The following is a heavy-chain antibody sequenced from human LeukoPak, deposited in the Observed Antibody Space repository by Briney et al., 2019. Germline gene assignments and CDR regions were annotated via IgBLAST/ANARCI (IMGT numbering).Heavy chain of an antibody. J-gene: IGHJ6*03. V-gene: IGHV4-59*11. D-gene: IGHD2-15*01. Sequence: PETLSLTCTVSGGSISSHYWTWIRQSPVKGLEWIGDISNSGSTSYNPSLKSRVTTSIDTSKNQFSLKLSSVTAADTAVYYCGRDALVGYFSYYYMDVWGKGTTVTVSS. CDR3: GRDALVGYFSYYYMDV. CDR1: GGSISSHY. CDR2: ISNSGST.